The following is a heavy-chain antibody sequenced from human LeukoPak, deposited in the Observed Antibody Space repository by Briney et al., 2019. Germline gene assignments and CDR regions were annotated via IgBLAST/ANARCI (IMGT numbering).Heavy chain of an antibody. V-gene: IGHV4-59*01. D-gene: IGHD3-9*01. CDR2: IYYSGST. Sequence: SETLSLTCTVSGGSISSYYWSWIRQPPGKGLGWIGYIYYSGSTNYNPSLKSRVTISVDTSKNQFSLKLSSVTAADTAVYYCARVGDILTGSYYFDYWGQGTLVTVSS. CDR1: GGSISSYY. CDR3: ARVGDILTGSYYFDY. J-gene: IGHJ4*02.